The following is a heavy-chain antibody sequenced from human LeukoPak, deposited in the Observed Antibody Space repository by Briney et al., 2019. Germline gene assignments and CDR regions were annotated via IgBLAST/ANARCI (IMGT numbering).Heavy chain of an antibody. J-gene: IGHJ4*02. V-gene: IGHV3-33*01. Sequence: GGSLRLSCAASGFIFNSYGLHWVRQAPGKGLEGVAVIWYDGSNKYYADSVKGRFTISRDNSKNTLYLQMNSLRAEDTAVYYCARRGYSGLPDYWGQGTLVTVSS. CDR1: GFIFNSYG. CDR2: IWYDGSNK. D-gene: IGHD5-12*01. CDR3: ARRGYSGLPDY.